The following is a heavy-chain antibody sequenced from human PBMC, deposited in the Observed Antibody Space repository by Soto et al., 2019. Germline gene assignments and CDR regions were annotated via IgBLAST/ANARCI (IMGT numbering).Heavy chain of an antibody. V-gene: IGHV4-59*06. CDR1: GGCISSYY. CDR2: IYYSGST. Sequence: TSKTLSLTCTVPGGCISSYYWSWIRQPPGKGLEWIGYIYYSGSTYYNPSLKSRVTISVDTSKNQFSLKLSSVTAADTAVYYCARDCRVAVDGTGFSQIFDYWGQGTLVTVSS. D-gene: IGHD6-19*01. CDR3: ARDCRVAVDGTGFSQIFDY. J-gene: IGHJ4*02.